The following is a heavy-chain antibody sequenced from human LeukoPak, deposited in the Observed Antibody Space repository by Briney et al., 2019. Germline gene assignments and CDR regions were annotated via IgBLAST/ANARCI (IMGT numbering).Heavy chain of an antibody. CDR2: ISCSGSTK. Sequence: GGSLRLSCLCSPWIRHRRQMNELGQAPGRGLEWVSYISCSGSTKTYSNSVKGRFTIFRDNAKNSLDLQMNSLRIEDNAVYYCSSEEGLESWGQGSLVTVSS. V-gene: IGHV3-48*03. CDR1: PWIRHRRQ. CDR3: SSEEGLES. D-gene: IGHD5-24*01. J-gene: IGHJ5*02.